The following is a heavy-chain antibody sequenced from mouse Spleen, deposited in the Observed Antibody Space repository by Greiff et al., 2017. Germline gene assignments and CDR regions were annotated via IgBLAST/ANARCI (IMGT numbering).Heavy chain of an antibody. CDR1: GFSLSTSGMG. D-gene: IGHD1-1*01. Sequence: QVTLKESGPGILQPSQTLSLTCSFSGFSLSTSGMGVSWNRQPPGKGWEWLVHIYWDDDNRYNPSLKSRLTISKDTSRNQVFLKITSMDTADTATYYCARRAWYYGNSSPFDYWGQGTTLTVSS. V-gene: IGHV8-12*01. CDR2: IYWDDDN. J-gene: IGHJ2*01. CDR3: ARRAWYYGNSSPFDY.